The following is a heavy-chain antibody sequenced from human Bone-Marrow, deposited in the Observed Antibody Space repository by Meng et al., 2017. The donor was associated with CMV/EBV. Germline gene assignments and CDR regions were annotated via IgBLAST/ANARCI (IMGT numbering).Heavy chain of an antibody. D-gene: IGHD6-13*01. J-gene: IGHJ4*02. Sequence: GESLKISCAASGFTFSSYWMSWVRQAPGKGLEWVANIKQDGSEKYYVDSVKGRSTISRDNAKNSLYLQRNSLRAEDTAVYYRAREAIAARNDRDYWGQGTLVTVSS. CDR1: GFTFSSYW. V-gene: IGHV3-7*01. CDR3: AREAIAARNDRDY. CDR2: IKQDGSEK.